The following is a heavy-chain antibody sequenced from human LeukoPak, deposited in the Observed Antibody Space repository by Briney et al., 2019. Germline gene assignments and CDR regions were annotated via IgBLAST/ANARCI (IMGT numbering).Heavy chain of an antibody. CDR3: ARGVRDCYGASCYSRKNNNYYMDV. CDR2: ISYDGSNK. J-gene: IGHJ6*03. V-gene: IGHV3-30*04. CDR1: GFTFSSYA. D-gene: IGHD2-15*01. Sequence: GGSLRLSCAASGFTFSSYAIHWVRQAPGKGLEWVAVISYDGSNKYYTDSVKGRFTISRDNSKNTLYLQMNSLRAEDTAIYYCARGVRDCYGASCYSRKNNNYYMDVWGTGTTVTVSS.